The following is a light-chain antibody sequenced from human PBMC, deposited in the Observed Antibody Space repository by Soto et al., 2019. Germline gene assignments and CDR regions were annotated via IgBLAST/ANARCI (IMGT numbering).Light chain of an antibody. CDR3: SSYTSGSTTLL. CDR1: SSDVGGYNY. Sequence: QSALTQPASVSGSPGQSITISCTGTSSDVGGYNYVSWYQQHPGKAPKLMIYEVSTRPSGVSNRFSVSKSGNTASLTISGLQAENEADSYCSSYTSGSTTLLFGGGTKSPS. V-gene: IGLV2-14*01. CDR2: EVS. J-gene: IGLJ3*02.